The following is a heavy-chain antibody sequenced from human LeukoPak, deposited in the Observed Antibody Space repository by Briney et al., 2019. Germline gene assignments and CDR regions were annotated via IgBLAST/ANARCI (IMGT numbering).Heavy chain of an antibody. V-gene: IGHV4-34*01. CDR2: INHSGGT. Sequence: SETLSLTCAVYGGSFSGYYRSWIRQPPGKGLEWIGEINHSGGTNYNPSLKSRVTISVDTSKNQFSLKLSSVTAADTAVYYCARGLLTDGGRFGTTFGVVIPPLDYWGQGTLVTVSS. CDR3: ARGLLTDGGRFGTTFGVVIPPLDY. D-gene: IGHD3-3*01. CDR1: GGSFSGYY. J-gene: IGHJ4*02.